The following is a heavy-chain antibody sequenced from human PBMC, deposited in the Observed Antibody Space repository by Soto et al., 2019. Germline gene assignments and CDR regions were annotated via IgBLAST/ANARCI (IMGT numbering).Heavy chain of an antibody. V-gene: IGHV3-48*01. CDR1: GFTFSSYT. CDR3: AASILVSRQYFDL. D-gene: IGHD3-9*01. CDR2: ITHSSSAI. Sequence: EVQLVESGGGLVQPGGSLRLSCAASGFTFSSYTMNWVRQAPGKGLEWISHITHSSSAIYYADSVRGRFTVSRDNDKNSLYLQLNSLRAEDTAVYYCAASILVSRQYFDLWGRGTLVTVSS. J-gene: IGHJ2*01.